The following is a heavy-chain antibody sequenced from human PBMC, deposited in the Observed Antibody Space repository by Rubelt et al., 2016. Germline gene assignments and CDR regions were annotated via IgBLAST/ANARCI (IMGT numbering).Heavy chain of an antibody. CDR1: GFTFSSYW. V-gene: IGHV3-7*04. D-gene: IGHD2/OR15-2a*01. Sequence: EVQLLESGGGLVQPGGSLRLSCAASGFTFSSYWMSWVRQAPGKGLEWVANVKGDGTDKYYVDSVKGRFTIARDNAKNLLVLQINSLRAEDTAMYYCVRDWALDVSTSGADALDIWGQGTMVTVSS. CDR2: VKGDGTDK. CDR3: VRDWALDVSTSGADALDI. J-gene: IGHJ3*02.